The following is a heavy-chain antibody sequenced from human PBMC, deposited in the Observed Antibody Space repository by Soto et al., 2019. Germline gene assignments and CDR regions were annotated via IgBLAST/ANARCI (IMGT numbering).Heavy chain of an antibody. V-gene: IGHV3-30*18. CDR2: ISYDGRRD. J-gene: IGHJ4*02. Sequence: QVQLVESGGAVVQPGRSLRLSCTASGFTFSAYGLHWVRQAPGKGLEWVSTISYDGRRDSYADSVKGRFTVSRYDSKKAMYLLMNSLRIDDTGVYFCAKEMFTQTVLDRSSPWGDYWGTGTLVTVFS. D-gene: IGHD6-6*01. CDR3: AKEMFTQTVLDRSSPWGDY. CDR1: GFTFSAYG.